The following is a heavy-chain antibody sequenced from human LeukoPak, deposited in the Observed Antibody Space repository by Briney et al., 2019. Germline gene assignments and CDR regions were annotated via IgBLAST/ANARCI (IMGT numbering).Heavy chain of an antibody. V-gene: IGHV1-69*04. CDR3: ARGVDGGNSDWFDP. D-gene: IGHD4-23*01. CDR1: GGTFSSYA. CDR2: IIPILGIA. J-gene: IGHJ5*02. Sequence: SVKVSCKASGGTFSSYAISWVRQAPGQGLEWMGRIIPILGIANYAQKFQGRVTITADKSTSTAYMELSSLRSEDTAVYYCARGVDGGNSDWFDPWGQGTLVTLSS.